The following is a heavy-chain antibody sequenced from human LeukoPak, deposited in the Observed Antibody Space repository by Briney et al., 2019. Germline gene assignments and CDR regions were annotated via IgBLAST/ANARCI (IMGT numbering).Heavy chain of an antibody. V-gene: IGHV1-24*01. CDR2: FDPEDCET. CDR3: ATVVVVAAAGSYYFDY. CDR1: GYTLTELS. D-gene: IGHD2-15*01. J-gene: IGHJ4*02. Sequence: ASVKVSFKVSGYTLTELSMHWVRQAPGKGREWMGGFDPEDCETIYAQKFQGRVTMTEDTSTDTAYMELSSLRSEDTAVYYCATVVVVAAAGSYYFDYWGQGTLVTVSS.